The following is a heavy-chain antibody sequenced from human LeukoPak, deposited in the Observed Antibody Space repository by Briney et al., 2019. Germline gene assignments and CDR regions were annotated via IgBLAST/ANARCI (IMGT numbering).Heavy chain of an antibody. CDR1: GGSIRSYY. V-gene: IGHV4-59*12. D-gene: IGHD1-1*01. Sequence: KPSETLSLTCTVSGGSIRSYYWNWIRQPPGKGLEWIGYIYYSGSTNYNPSLKSRVTISVDTSKNQFSLRLSSVTAADTAFYYCARRYNWNDRWDWGQGTLVTVSP. CDR3: ARRYNWNDRWD. J-gene: IGHJ4*02. CDR2: IYYSGST.